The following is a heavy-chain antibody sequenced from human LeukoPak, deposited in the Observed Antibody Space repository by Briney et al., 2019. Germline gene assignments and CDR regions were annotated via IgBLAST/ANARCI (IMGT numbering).Heavy chain of an antibody. D-gene: IGHD3-10*01. J-gene: IGHJ3*02. Sequence: ASVKVSCKASGYTFTSYDINWVRQATGQGLEWMGWMNPNSGNTGYAQKFQGRVTMTRNTSISTAYMELSSLRSEDTAVYYCTCGSGSYYNGDDAFDIWGQGTMVTVSS. CDR3: TCGSGSYYNGDDAFDI. CDR2: MNPNSGNT. CDR1: GYTFTSYD. V-gene: IGHV1-8*01.